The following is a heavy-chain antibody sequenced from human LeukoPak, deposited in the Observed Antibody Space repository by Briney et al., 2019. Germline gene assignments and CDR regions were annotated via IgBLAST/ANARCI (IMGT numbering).Heavy chain of an antibody. D-gene: IGHD5-12*01. V-gene: IGHV1-46*01. CDR2: INPSGGST. J-gene: IGHJ6*02. Sequence: ASVKVSCKASGYTFTSYYMHWVRQAPGQGLEWMGIINPSGGSTSYAQKFQGRVTMTRDTSITTAYMELSSLRSEDTAMYYCARPRSPGGHDPHYYYYGMDVWGQGTTVTVSS. CDR1: GYTFTSYY. CDR3: ARPRSPGGHDPHYYYYGMDV.